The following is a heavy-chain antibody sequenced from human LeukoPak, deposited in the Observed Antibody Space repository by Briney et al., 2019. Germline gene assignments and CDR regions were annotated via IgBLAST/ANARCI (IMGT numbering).Heavy chain of an antibody. CDR3: ARAKGYCSGGTCYTHDYYYYYYMYV. J-gene: IGHJ6*03. CDR1: GYTFTSYD. Sequence: ASVKVSRKSSGYTFTSYDINWVGQATGQGLEWMGWMNPNSGNTGNAQKSQGRVTITRNTSISTANMSLSSLRSEDSALDYCARAKGYCSGGTCYTHDYYYYYYMYVWGKGTTVTVSS. CDR2: MNPNSGNT. D-gene: IGHD2-15*01. V-gene: IGHV1-8*03.